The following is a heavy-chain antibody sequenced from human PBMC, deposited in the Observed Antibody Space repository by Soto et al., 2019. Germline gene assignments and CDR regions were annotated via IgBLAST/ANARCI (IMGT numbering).Heavy chain of an antibody. Sequence: QITLKESGPPLVKPTQTLTLTCTFSGFSLSTSGVGVGWIRQPPGKALEWLALIYWDDDKRYSPSLKSRPTITTDTPKNHVVLTITTMAPVDTATYYCAHHGEGYCSSTRCLPGGYYYYGMDVWGQGTTVTVSS. J-gene: IGHJ6*02. CDR1: GFSLSTSGVG. V-gene: IGHV2-5*02. D-gene: IGHD2-2*01. CDR3: AHHGEGYCSSTRCLPGGYYYYGMDV. CDR2: IYWDDDK.